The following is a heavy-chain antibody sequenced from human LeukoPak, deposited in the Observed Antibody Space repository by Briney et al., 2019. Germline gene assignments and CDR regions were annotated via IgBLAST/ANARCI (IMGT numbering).Heavy chain of an antibody. V-gene: IGHV5-51*01. CDR2: IYPGDSDT. Sequence: GESLKISCKGSGYSFTSYWIGWVRQMPGKGLEWMGIIYPGDSDTRYSPSFQGQVTISADKSISTAYLQWSSLKAPDTAMYYCARQGDYDEYYYYGMDVWGQGTTVTVSS. CDR3: ARQGDYDEYYYYGMDV. J-gene: IGHJ6*02. D-gene: IGHD3-3*01. CDR1: GYSFTSYW.